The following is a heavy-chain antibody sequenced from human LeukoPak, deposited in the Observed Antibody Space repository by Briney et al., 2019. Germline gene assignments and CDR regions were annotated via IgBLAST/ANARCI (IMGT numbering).Heavy chain of an antibody. CDR2: ISGSGGST. CDR1: GFTFSSYA. D-gene: IGHD4-17*01. V-gene: IGHV3-23*01. Sequence: PGGSLRLSCAASGFTFSSYAMSWVRQAPGKGREWVSAISGSGGSTYYADSVKGRFTLATDNSKNTLYLQMNSLRAKDTAVYYCAKDFRMTTVTFSDYWGQGTLVTVSS. J-gene: IGHJ4*02. CDR3: AKDFRMTTVTFSDY.